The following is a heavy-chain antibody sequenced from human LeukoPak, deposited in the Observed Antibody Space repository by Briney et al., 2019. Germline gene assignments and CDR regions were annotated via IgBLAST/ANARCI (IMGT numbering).Heavy chain of an antibody. J-gene: IGHJ4*02. CDR1: GFTFDDYA. D-gene: IGHD3-22*01. Sequence: GGSLRLSCAASGFTFDDYAMHWVRQAPGKGLEWVSGISWNSGSIGYADSVKGRFTISRDNAKNSLYLQMNSLRAEDTALYYCAKDTYYDSSGYPDYWGQGTLVTVSS. CDR3: AKDTYYDSSGYPDY. CDR2: ISWNSGSI. V-gene: IGHV3-9*01.